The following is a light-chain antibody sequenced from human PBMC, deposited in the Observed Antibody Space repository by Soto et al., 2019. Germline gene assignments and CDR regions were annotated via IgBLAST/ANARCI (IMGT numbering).Light chain of an antibody. CDR3: QQYNSYSWT. V-gene: IGKV1-5*03. J-gene: IGKJ1*01. CDR1: QTISSW. CDR2: KAS. Sequence: DIQMTQSPATLSGSVGDRVTITCRASQTISSWLAWYQQKPGKAPKLLIYKASTLKSGVPSRFSGSGSGTDFTLTISSLQPEDVATYYCQQYNSYSWTFGQGTKVDI.